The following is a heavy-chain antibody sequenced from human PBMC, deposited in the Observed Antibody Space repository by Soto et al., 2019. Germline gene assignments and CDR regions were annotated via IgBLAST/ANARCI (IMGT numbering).Heavy chain of an antibody. Sequence: EVQLVESGGDLVQPGGSLRLSCAASGFNFRDYNMNWVLQAPGKGLEWVSHITATTGITYYADSVKGRFTISRDNPKNSLYLQINSLRDEDTALYYCVGAACGDCYGYGYLGQGTLVIVSS. V-gene: IGHV3-48*02. CDR1: GFNFRDYN. D-gene: IGHD5-18*01. J-gene: IGHJ4*02. CDR3: VGAACGDCYGYGY. CDR2: ITATTGIT.